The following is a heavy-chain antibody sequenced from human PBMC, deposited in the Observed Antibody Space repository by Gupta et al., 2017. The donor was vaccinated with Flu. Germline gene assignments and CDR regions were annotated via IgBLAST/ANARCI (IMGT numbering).Heavy chain of an antibody. CDR3: AKDWRWNNNIYGMNV. D-gene: IGHD1-1*01. Sequence: QERVVESGGGVVQPGRSLRLSCAASVFSFGNYGMTWVRQAPGKGLEWLAGISHDGSQNYHTDSVKGRFIISRDNSKNTLYLQMSGLRTEDTAVYYCAKDWRWNNNIYGMNVWGQGTTVTVSS. CDR2: ISHDGSQN. CDR1: VFSFGNYG. J-gene: IGHJ6*02. V-gene: IGHV3-30*18.